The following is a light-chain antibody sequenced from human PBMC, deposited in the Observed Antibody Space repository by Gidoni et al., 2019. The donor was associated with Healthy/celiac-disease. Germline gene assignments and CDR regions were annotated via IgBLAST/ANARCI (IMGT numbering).Light chain of an antibody. CDR3: QQRSNWLT. CDR2: DAS. Sequence: EIVLTQSPATLSLSPGERATLSCRASQSVSSYLAWYQQKPGQAPRLLISDASHRATGISARFSGSGYGTDFTLTISSLEPEDFAVYYCQQRSNWLTFGGGTKVEIK. J-gene: IGKJ4*01. CDR1: QSVSSY. V-gene: IGKV3-11*01.